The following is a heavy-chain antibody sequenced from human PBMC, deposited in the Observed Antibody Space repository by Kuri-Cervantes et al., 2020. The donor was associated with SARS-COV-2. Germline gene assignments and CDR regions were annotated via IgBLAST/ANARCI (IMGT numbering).Heavy chain of an antibody. CDR2: IRSKAYGGTT. J-gene: IGHJ4*02. CDR1: GFTFGDYA. CDR3: TSHDFWSGYYLDY. Sequence: GESLKISCTASGFTFGDYAMSWVRQAPGKGLEWVGFIRSKAYGGTTEYAASVKGRFTISRDDSKSIAYLQMNSLKTEDTAVYYCTSHDFWSGYYLDYWGQGTLVTVSS. D-gene: IGHD3-3*01. V-gene: IGHV3-49*04.